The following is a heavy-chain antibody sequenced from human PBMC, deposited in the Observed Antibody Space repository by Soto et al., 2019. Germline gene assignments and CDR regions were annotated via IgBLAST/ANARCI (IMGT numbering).Heavy chain of an antibody. V-gene: IGHV3-66*01. Sequence: EVQLVESGGGLVQPGGSLRLSCAASGFTVSSKYMTWVRLAPGKGLEWVSLIYSGGGTYYADSVKGRFTISRDNSKNTLFLQMNSLRAEDTAVYYCAGAMVRGADAFDIWGQGTMVTVSS. J-gene: IGHJ3*02. D-gene: IGHD3-10*01. CDR3: AGAMVRGADAFDI. CDR2: IYSGGGT. CDR1: GFTVSSKY.